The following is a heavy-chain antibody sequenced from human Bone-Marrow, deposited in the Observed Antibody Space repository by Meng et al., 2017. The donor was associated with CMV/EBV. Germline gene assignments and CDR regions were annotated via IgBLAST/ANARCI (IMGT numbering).Heavy chain of an antibody. V-gene: IGHV3-7*03. Sequence: GESLKISCAASGFTFSSYSMNWVRQAPGKGLEWVANIKQDGSEKYYVDSVKGRFTISRDNAKNSLYLQMNSLRAEDTAVYYCAKDRGGYCSSTSCYWYFDYWGQGTLVTVSS. CDR3: AKDRGGYCSSTSCYWYFDY. J-gene: IGHJ4*02. CDR1: GFTFSSYS. CDR2: IKQDGSEK. D-gene: IGHD2-2*01.